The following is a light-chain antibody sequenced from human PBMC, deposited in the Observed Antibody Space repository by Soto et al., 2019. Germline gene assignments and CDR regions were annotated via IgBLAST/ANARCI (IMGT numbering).Light chain of an antibody. J-gene: IGKJ5*01. Sequence: DFQMTQSPSSVSASVGDRVTITCRASQGVGTWLAWYQQKPGKAPNLLIYAASSLQSGVPSRFSGSGSGTDFTLTITSLQPEDSATYYCQQANSCPITFGQGTRLEIK. CDR1: QGVGTW. CDR2: AAS. CDR3: QQANSCPIT. V-gene: IGKV1D-12*01.